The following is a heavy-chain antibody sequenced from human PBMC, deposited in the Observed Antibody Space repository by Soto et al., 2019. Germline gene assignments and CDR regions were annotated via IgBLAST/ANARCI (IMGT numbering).Heavy chain of an antibody. Sequence: AASVKVSCKASGYTFTSYAMHWVRQAPGQGLEWMGWINAGNGNTKYSQKFQGRVTITRDTSASTAYMELSSLRSEDTAVYYCARAGEPAPKTFDYWGQGTLVTVSS. CDR1: GYTFTSYA. CDR3: ARAGEPAPKTFDY. CDR2: INAGNGNT. D-gene: IGHD1-26*01. J-gene: IGHJ4*02. V-gene: IGHV1-3*01.